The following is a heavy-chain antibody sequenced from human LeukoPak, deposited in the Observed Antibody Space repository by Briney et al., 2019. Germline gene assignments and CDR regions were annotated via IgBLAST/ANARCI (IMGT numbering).Heavy chain of an antibody. V-gene: IGHV3-23*01. CDR1: GFTFSNYA. CDR3: AKRRTIAVPGPFDY. J-gene: IGHJ4*02. D-gene: IGHD6-19*01. CDR2: ISGGGDNT. Sequence: GGSLRLSCAASGFTFSNYAFSWVRQAPGKGLEWVSAISGGGDNTYYADSVKGRFTISRDNSKNTLYLQMNSLRAEDTAVYYCAKRRTIAVPGPFDYWGQGTLVTVSS.